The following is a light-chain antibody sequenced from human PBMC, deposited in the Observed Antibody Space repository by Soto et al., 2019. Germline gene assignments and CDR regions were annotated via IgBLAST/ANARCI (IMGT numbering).Light chain of an antibody. CDR1: QSVSIY. CDR3: QQRSNWPPIT. J-gene: IGKJ5*01. Sequence: EIVLTQSPVTLSLSPGERATLSCRASQSVSIYLAWYQQKSGQAPRLLIYDASSRATGIPARFSGSGSGTDFTLTISSLEPEDFAVYYCQQRSNWPPITFGQGTRLEI. V-gene: IGKV3-11*01. CDR2: DAS.